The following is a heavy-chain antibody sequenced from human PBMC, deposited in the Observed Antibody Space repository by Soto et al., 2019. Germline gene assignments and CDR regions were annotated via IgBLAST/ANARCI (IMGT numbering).Heavy chain of an antibody. CDR2: IYYSGST. Sequence: QVQLQESGPGLVKPSETLSLTCTVSGGSISSYYWSWIRQPPGKGLEWIGYIYYSGSTNYNPSLKSRVTISVDTSKNQFSLKLSSVTAADTAVYYCARGPLGLNSYFDYWGQGTLVTVSS. CDR1: GGSISSYY. CDR3: ARGPLGLNSYFDY. D-gene: IGHD1-1*01. J-gene: IGHJ4*02. V-gene: IGHV4-59*01.